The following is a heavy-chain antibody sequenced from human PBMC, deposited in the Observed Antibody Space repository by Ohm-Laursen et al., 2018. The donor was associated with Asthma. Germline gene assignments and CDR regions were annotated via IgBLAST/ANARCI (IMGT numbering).Heavy chain of an antibody. V-gene: IGHV4-31*03. J-gene: IGHJ4*02. CDR1: GGSISSGHYY. D-gene: IGHD3-10*01. CDR2: IHYSGST. Sequence: TLSLTCTVSGGSISSGHYYWTWIRQHPGKGLEWIGNIHYSGSTIYNPSLESRLTISVDTSKSQFSLNLSSVTAADTALYYCARDGRLRGSFDYWGQGTLVTVSS. CDR3: ARDGRLRGSFDY.